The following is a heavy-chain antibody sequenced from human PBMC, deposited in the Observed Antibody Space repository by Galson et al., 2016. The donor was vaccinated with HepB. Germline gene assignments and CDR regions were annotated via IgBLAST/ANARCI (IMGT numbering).Heavy chain of an antibody. CDR3: ARTYYDYVWGSYRQVFDAFDI. CDR2: ISSSSSYI. Sequence: SLRLSCAASGFTFSSYSMNWVRQAPGKGLEWVSSISSSSSYIYYADSVKGRFTISRDNAKNSLYLQMNSLRAEDTAVYYCARTYYDYVWGSYRQVFDAFDIWGQGTTVTVSS. J-gene: IGHJ3*02. CDR1: GFTFSSYS. V-gene: IGHV3-21*01. D-gene: IGHD3-16*02.